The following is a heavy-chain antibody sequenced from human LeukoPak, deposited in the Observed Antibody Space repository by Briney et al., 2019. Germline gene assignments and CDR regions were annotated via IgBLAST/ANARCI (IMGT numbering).Heavy chain of an antibody. V-gene: IGHV3-23*01. D-gene: IGHD6-13*01. CDR2: ISGSGGST. Sequence: GGSLRLSCAASGFTFSSYAMIWVRQAPGKGLEWVSTISGSGGSTYYADSVKGRFTISRDNSKNTLYLQMNSLRAEDTAVYYCAKMREQLVYFDYWGQGTLVTVSS. CDR3: AKMREQLVYFDY. J-gene: IGHJ4*02. CDR1: GFTFSSYA.